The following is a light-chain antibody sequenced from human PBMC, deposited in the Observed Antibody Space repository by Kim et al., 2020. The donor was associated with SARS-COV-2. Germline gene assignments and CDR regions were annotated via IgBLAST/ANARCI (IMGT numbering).Light chain of an antibody. CDR1: TSNSGAGYD. V-gene: IGLV1-40*01. CDR3: QSYDSSLSGWV. Sequence: QRATVSCTGSTSNSGAGYDEHCYQQLPATAPKLLIYGNSNRPSGVPDRFSGSKSGTSASLAITGLQAEDEADYYCQSYDSSLSGWVFGGGTQLTVL. J-gene: IGLJ3*02. CDR2: GNS.